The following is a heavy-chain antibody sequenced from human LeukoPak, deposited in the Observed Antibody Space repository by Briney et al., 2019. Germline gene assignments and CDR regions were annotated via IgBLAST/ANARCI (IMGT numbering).Heavy chain of an antibody. D-gene: IGHD6-13*01. CDR1: GFTFSSYS. Sequence: PGGSLRLSCAASGFTFSSYSMNWVRQAPGKGLEWVSFISSSSSYIYYADSVKGRFTISRDNAKNSLYLQMNSLRAEDTAVYYCARAEDSAAGTVDLDYWGQGTLVTVSS. CDR3: ARAEDSAAGTVDLDY. CDR2: ISSSSSYI. J-gene: IGHJ4*02. V-gene: IGHV3-21*01.